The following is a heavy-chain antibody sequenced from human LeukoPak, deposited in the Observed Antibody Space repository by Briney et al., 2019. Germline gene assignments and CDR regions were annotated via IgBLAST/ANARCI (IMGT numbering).Heavy chain of an antibody. CDR1: GYTFTVFH. J-gene: IGHJ3*02. CDR3: ATVTTYYDFWSGFDI. Sequence: ASVKVSCKASGYTFTVFHMHWVRQAPGQGLEWMGRINPNSGGTNYAQKFQGRVTMTEDTSTDTAYMELSSLRSEDTAVYYCATVTTYYDFWSGFDIWGQGTMVTVSS. D-gene: IGHD3-3*01. CDR2: INPNSGGT. V-gene: IGHV1-2*02.